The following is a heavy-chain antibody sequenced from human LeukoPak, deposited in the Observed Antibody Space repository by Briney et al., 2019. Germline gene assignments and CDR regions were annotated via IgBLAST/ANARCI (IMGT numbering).Heavy chain of an antibody. CDR1: GGSISSYY. CDR2: IYYSGST. CDR3: ARERDSSGWQNNFDY. Sequence: PSETLSLTCTVSGGSISSYYWSWTRQPPGKGLEWIGYIYYSGSTNYNPSLKSRVTISVDTSKNQFSLKLSSVTAADTAVYYCARERDSSGWQNNFDYWGQGTLVTVSS. D-gene: IGHD6-19*01. V-gene: IGHV4-59*01. J-gene: IGHJ4*02.